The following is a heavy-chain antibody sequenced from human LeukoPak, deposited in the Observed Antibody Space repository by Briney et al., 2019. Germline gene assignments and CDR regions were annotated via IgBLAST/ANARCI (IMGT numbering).Heavy chain of an antibody. Sequence: ASVKVSCKASGYTLTSNFIHWVRQTPGQGLEWMGIINPSGGSPTYAQRFQGRVTKTRDPSTSTVYMELSSLRSEDTAVYYCARETGSLDYWGQGSLVTVSS. V-gene: IGHV1-46*01. CDR3: ARETGSLDY. CDR1: GYTLTSNF. D-gene: IGHD1-1*01. CDR2: INPSGGSP. J-gene: IGHJ4*02.